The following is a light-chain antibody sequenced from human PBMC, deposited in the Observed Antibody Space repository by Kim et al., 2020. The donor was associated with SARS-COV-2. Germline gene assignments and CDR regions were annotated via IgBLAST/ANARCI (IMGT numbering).Light chain of an antibody. CDR1: RSDVGGYEF. CDR3: SSYAGTTYYA. J-gene: IGLJ1*01. Sequence: QSALTQPPSASGSPGQSVTISCTGTRSDVGGYEFVSWYQQHPGKAPKLMIYAVNKRPSGVPDRFSGSKSGNTASLTVSGLQAEDEADYYCSSYAGTTYYAFGTGTKVTVL. CDR2: AVN. V-gene: IGLV2-8*01.